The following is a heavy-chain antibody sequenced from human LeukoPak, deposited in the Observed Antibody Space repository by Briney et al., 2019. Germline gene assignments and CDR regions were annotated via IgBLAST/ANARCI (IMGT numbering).Heavy chain of an antibody. D-gene: IGHD1-26*01. CDR3: ARVNSGSYYASFDY. CDR1: GGSISSSSYY. CDR2: IYYSGST. Sequence: PSETLSLTCTVSGGSISSSSYYWGWIRQPPGKGLEWIGSIYYSGSTYYNPSLKSRVTISVDTSKNQFSLKLSSVTAADTAVYYCARVNSGSYYASFDYWGQGTLVTVSS. V-gene: IGHV4-39*07. J-gene: IGHJ4*02.